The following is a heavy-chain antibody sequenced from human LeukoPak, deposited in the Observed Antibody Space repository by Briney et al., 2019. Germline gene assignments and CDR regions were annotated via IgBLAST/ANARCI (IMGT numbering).Heavy chain of an antibody. V-gene: IGHV1-2*02. CDR3: ASSSSRSNWFDP. CDR2: INPNSGGT. Sequence: ASVKVSCKASGYTFTGYYMHWVRQAPGQGLEGMGWINPNSGGTNYAQKFQGRVTMTRDTSISTAYMELSRLRSDDTAVYYCASSSSRSNWFDPWGQGTLVTVSS. D-gene: IGHD6-6*01. J-gene: IGHJ5*02. CDR1: GYTFTGYY.